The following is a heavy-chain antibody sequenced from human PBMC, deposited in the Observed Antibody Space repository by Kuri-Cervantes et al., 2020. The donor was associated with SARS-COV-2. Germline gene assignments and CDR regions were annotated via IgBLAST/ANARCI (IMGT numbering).Heavy chain of an antibody. CDR2: IADSGST. V-gene: IGHV4-39*01. CDR3: TRRVPDDYGDYRFDP. D-gene: IGHD4-17*01. Sequence: LETLSLTCSVSGGSISSSSYYWGWIRQPPGKGLEWVGSIADSGSTYYNPSLKSRITISVDTSKNQFSLKLSTVTAADTAVYYCTRRVPDDYGDYRFDPWGQGTLVTVSS. J-gene: IGHJ5*02. CDR1: GGSISSSSYY.